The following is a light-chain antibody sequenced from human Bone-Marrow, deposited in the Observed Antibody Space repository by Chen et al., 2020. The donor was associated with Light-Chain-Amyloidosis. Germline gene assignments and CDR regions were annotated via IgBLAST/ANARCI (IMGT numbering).Light chain of an antibody. CDR3: QSYQGSSQGV. Sequence: NFMLPQPHSVSDSPGTTVIISCTRSSGSIATNYVQWYQQRPGRSPTTVIYEDDQRPSGVPDRFSGSIDRSSNSASLTISGLKTEDEADYYCQSYQGSSQGVFGGGTKLTVL. J-gene: IGLJ3*02. CDR1: SGSIATNY. CDR2: EDD. V-gene: IGLV6-57*01.